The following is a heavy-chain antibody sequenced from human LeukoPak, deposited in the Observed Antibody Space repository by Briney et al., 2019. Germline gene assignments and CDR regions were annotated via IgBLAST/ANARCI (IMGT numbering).Heavy chain of an antibody. V-gene: IGHV1-18*01. J-gene: IGHJ6*03. D-gene: IGHD6-19*01. CDR1: GYTFTSYG. CDR3: ARDPIAVAGWYYYYMDV. CDR2: ISAYNGNT. Sequence: ASVKVSCEASGYTFTSYGFSWVRQAPGQGLEWMGWISAYNGNTNYAQKLQGRITMTTDTSTSTAYMELRSLRSDDTAVYYCARDPIAVAGWYYYYMDVWGKGTSVTVSS.